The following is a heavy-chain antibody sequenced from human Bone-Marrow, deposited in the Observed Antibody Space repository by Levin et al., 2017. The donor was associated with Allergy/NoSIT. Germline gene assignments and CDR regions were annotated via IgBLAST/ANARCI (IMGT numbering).Heavy chain of an antibody. J-gene: IGHJ5*02. D-gene: IGHD2-2*01. CDR1: GNTFTNLW. CDR3: ARQGCTTTHCYEPYNWFDP. CDR2: IYPGDSRT. V-gene: IGHV5-51*01. Sequence: PGGSLRLSCEVSGNTFTNLWIAWVRQMPGKGLEWMGIIYPGDSRTRYSPSFQGRVTISADNSINTAYLQWSSLRAPDTAMYYCARQGCTTTHCYEPYNWFDPWGQGTLVTVSS.